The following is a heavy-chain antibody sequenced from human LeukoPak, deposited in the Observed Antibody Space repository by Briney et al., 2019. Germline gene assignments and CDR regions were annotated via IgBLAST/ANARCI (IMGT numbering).Heavy chain of an antibody. D-gene: IGHD3-10*01. CDR2: INTNTGNP. CDR3: ARDPVLLWFGELSHYGYYFDY. V-gene: IGHV7-4-1*02. J-gene: IGHJ4*02. Sequence: ASVKVSCKASGYTFTSYAMNWVRQAPGQGLEWMGWINTNTGNPTYAQGFTGRFVFSLDTSVSTAYLQISSLKAEDTAVYYCARDPVLLWFGELSHYGYYFDYWGQETLVTVSS. CDR1: GYTFTSYA.